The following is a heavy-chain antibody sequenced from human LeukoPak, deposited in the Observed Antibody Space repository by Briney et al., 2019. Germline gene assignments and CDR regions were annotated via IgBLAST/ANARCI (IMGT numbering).Heavy chain of an antibody. CDR2: ISSSSSYI. D-gene: IGHD2-21*02. Sequence: PGGSLRLSCAASGFTFSSYSMNWVRQAPGKGLEWVSSISSSSSYIYYADSVKGLFTISRDNAKNSLYLQMNSLRAEDTAVYYCASDASLCGGDCYPYWYFDLWGRGTLVTVSS. V-gene: IGHV3-21*01. CDR1: GFTFSSYS. J-gene: IGHJ2*01. CDR3: ASDASLCGGDCYPYWYFDL.